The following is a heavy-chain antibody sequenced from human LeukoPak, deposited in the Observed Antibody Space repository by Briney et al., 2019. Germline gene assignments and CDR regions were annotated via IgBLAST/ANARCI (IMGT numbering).Heavy chain of an antibody. CDR2: IYYSGST. V-gene: IGHV4-59*01. D-gene: IGHD3-10*01. Sequence: PSETLSLTCTVSGGSISSYYWSWIRQPPGKGLEWIGYIYYSGSTNYNPSLKCRVTISVDTSKNQFSLKLSSVTAADTAVYYCVGGTGAFDIWGQGTMVTVSS. CDR3: VGGTGAFDI. J-gene: IGHJ3*02. CDR1: GGSISSYY.